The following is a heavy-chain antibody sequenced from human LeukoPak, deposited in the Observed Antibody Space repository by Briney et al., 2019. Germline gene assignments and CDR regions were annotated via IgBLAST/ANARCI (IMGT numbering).Heavy chain of an antibody. V-gene: IGHV3-23*01. J-gene: IGHJ4*02. D-gene: IGHD2-21*01. CDR2: ISGGGST. CDR1: GFTFSSYG. CDR3: AKERGGEFDY. Sequence: GGSLRLSSAASGFTFSSYGMSWVRQARGKGLEWVSAISGGGSTYYADSVKGRFTISRDNSKNMLYLQMNSLRADDTAVYYCAKERGGEFDYWGQGTLVTVSS.